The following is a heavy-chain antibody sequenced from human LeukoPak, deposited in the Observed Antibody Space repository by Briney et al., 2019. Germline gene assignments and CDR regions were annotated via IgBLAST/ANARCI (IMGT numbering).Heavy chain of an antibody. J-gene: IGHJ3*02. D-gene: IGHD3-22*01. CDR2: IKQDGSEK. V-gene: IGHV3-7*01. CDR3: ARVHYYDSSGLLAAIDAFDI. Sequence: GGSLRLSCAASGFTFSSYWMSWVRQAPGKGLEWVANIKQDGSEKYYVDSVKGRFTISRDNAKNSLYLQMNSLRAEDTAVYYCARVHYYDSSGLLAAIDAFDIWGQGTMVTVSS. CDR1: GFTFSSYW.